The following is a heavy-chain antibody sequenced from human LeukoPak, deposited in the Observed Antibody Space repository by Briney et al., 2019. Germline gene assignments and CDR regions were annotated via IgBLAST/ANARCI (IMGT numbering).Heavy chain of an antibody. CDR2: ISGNNDNI. J-gene: IGHJ4*02. CDR3: VRDYDWGFDC. V-gene: IGHV3-48*01. Sequence: GGSLRLSCVASGSTFSSYSMNWVRQAPGKGLEWASYISGNNDNIHYADSVKGRFTISRDNAKNSLYLQMNSLRAEDTAVYYCVRDYDWGFDCWGQGTLVTVSS. CDR1: GSTFSSYS. D-gene: IGHD3-10*01.